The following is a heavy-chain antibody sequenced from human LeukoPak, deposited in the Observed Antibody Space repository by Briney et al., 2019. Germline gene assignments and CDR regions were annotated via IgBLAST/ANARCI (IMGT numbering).Heavy chain of an antibody. V-gene: IGHV3-43*02. CDR1: GFTFDDYA. Sequence: GGSLRLSCAASGFTFDDYAMHWVRQAPGKGLEWVSLISGDGGSTYYADSVKGRFTISRDNSKNSLYLQMNSLRAEDTAVYYCARDQGGYYYDSSGYSVFDYWGQGTLVTVSS. D-gene: IGHD3-22*01. CDR3: ARDQGGYYYDSSGYSVFDY. CDR2: ISGDGGST. J-gene: IGHJ4*02.